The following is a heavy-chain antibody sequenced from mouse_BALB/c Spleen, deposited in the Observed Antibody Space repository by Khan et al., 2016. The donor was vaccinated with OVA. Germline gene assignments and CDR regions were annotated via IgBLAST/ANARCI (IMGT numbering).Heavy chain of an antibody. CDR2: SSSGDSN. J-gene: IGHJ3*01. Sequence: EVQLVESGGGLVKPGGSLKLSCADSGFTFSNYAMSWVRQSPEKRLEWVACSSSGDSNYYPDRGKGRFTSSRDNARNTLYMHMSSLRSEATAMYSCASDSCFAYFGLGTLVTVSA. CDR3: ASDSCFAY. V-gene: IGHV5-6-5*01. CDR1: GFTFSNYA.